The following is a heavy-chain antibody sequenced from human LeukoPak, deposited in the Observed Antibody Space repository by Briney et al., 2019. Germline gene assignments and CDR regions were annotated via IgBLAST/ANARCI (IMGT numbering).Heavy chain of an antibody. CDR2: ISAYNGNT. CDR1: GYTFTSYG. CDR3: ATSRRSFGGVILVY. V-gene: IGHV1-18*01. D-gene: IGHD3-16*02. J-gene: IGHJ4*02. Sequence: ASVKVSCKASGYTFTSYGISWVRQAPGQGLEWMGWISAYNGNTNYAQKLQGRVTMTTDTSTSTAYMDLRSLRSDDTALYYCATSRRSFGGVILVYWGQGTVVTVSS.